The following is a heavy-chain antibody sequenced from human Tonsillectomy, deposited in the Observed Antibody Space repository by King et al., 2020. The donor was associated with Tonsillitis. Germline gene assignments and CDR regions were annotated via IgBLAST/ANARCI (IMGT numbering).Heavy chain of an antibody. J-gene: IGHJ6*03. CDR3: AREVLSDMYYYYMDV. CDR2: IYYSGST. CDR1: GGSISSGGYY. D-gene: IGHD3-9*01. Sequence: QLQESGPGLVKPSQTLSLTCTVSGGSISSGGYYWSWIRQHPGKGLEWIGYIYYSGSTYYNPSLKSRVTISVDTSKNQFSLKLSSVTAADTAVYYCAREVLSDMYYYYMDVWGKGTTVTVSS. V-gene: IGHV4-31*03.